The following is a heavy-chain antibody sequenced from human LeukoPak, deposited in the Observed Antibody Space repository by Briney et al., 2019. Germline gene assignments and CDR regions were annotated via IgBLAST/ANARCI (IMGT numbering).Heavy chain of an antibody. CDR2: ISSSGSTI. Sequence: PGGSLRLSCAASGFTFSDYYMSWIRQAPGKGLEWVSYISSSGSTIYYADSVKGRFTISRDNAKNSLYLQMNSLRAEDTAVYYCARDLSGYSSGWYPPYFDYWGQGTLVTVSS. CDR3: ARDLSGYSSGWYPPYFDY. J-gene: IGHJ4*02. CDR1: GFTFSDYY. D-gene: IGHD6-19*01. V-gene: IGHV3-11*04.